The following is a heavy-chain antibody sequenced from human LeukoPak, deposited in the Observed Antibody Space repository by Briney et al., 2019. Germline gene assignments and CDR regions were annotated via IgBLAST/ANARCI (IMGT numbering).Heavy chain of an antibody. CDR3: ARHNFARPFDY. Sequence: SETLSLTCTVSGGSISSSYWSWIRQPPGKGLEWIGYIYHSGDTNSNPSLKSRVTISMDMSKNQFSLKLSSVAAADTAVYYCARHNFARPFDYWGQGTLVTVSS. CDR1: GGSISSSY. J-gene: IGHJ4*02. V-gene: IGHV4-59*08. D-gene: IGHD6-6*01. CDR2: IYHSGDT.